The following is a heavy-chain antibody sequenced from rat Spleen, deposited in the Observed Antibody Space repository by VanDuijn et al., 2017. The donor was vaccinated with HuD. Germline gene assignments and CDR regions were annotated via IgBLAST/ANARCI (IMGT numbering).Heavy chain of an antibody. J-gene: IGHJ2*01. D-gene: IGHD4-6*01. V-gene: IGHV5-31*01. CDR3: ARHWGY. Sequence: EVQLVESGGGLVQPGRSLKLSCVASGFTFNNYWMTWIRQAPGKGLEWVASITDTGDPTYYPDSVRGRFTISRDNAKNTLYLQMNSLRSEDTATYYCARHWGYWGQGVMVTVSS. CDR1: GFTFNNYW. CDR2: ITDTGDPT.